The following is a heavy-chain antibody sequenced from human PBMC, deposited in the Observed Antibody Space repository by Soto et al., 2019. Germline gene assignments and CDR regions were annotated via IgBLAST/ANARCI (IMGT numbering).Heavy chain of an antibody. J-gene: IGHJ5*02. Sequence: QVQLQESGPGLVKPSQTLSLTCTVSGGSITIGGYYWTWIRHLPGKGLEWIGYISYSGSTSYNPSLKSPLTISLDTSENQFSLKLSSVTAADTTIYYCARDLPGPFDPWGQGTLVTVSS. CDR1: GGSITIGGYY. V-gene: IGHV4-31*01. CDR3: ARDLPGPFDP. CDR2: ISYSGST.